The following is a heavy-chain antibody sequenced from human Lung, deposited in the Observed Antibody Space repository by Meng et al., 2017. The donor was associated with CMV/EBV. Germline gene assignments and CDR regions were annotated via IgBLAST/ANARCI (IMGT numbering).Heavy chain of an antibody. CDR3: ARYVPNGSFWYFDF. J-gene: IGHJ2*01. Sequence: QVQRVQSGAEAKKPGASMKASCKASGYIFTNYDISWVRQAPGQGLEWMGWISVKNGEAKYPQNFQGRVTMTTDTTTSTAYMELRSLTSDDTAVYYCARYVPNGSFWYFDFWGRGTLVTVSS. CDR1: GYIFTNYD. CDR2: ISVKNGEA. V-gene: IGHV1-18*01. D-gene: IGHD6-13*01.